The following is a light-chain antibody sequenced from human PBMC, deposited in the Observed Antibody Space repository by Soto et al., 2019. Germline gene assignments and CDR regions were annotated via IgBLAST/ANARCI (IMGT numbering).Light chain of an antibody. CDR1: SGDIGGYNY. CDR2: EVT. J-gene: IGLJ2*01. CDR3: SSYTTNITPVV. Sequence: LTQPASVSGSPGQSITISCTGTSGDIGGYNYVSWYQQHPGKAPKLLISEVTNRPSGVSNRFSGSKSGNTASLTISGLQAEDEADYYCSSYTTNITPVVFGGGTKLTVL. V-gene: IGLV2-14*01.